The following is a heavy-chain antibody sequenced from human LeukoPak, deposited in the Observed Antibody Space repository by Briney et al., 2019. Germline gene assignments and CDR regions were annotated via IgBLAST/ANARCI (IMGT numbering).Heavy chain of an antibody. V-gene: IGHV3-74*01. CDR1: GFTFSSYW. D-gene: IGHD3-10*01. J-gene: IGHJ3*02. CDR2: INSDGSST. Sequence: GGSLRLSCAASGFTFSSYWMHWVRQVPGKGLVWVSRINSDGSSTSYADSVKGRFTISRDNAKNTLYVQMNSLRAEDTAVYYCSTGSGHAFDIWGRGTVVTASS. CDR3: STGSGHAFDI.